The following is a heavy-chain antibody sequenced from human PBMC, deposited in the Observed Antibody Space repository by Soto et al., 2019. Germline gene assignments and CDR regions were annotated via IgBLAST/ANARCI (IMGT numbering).Heavy chain of an antibody. CDR3: ARAASNYFASGGYLPYYMDV. J-gene: IGHJ6*03. CDR1: GFTFSSYW. Sequence: PGGSLRLSCAASGFTFSSYWMHWVRQAPGKGLVWVSRINSDGSSTSYADSVKGRFTISRDNAKNTLYLQMNSLGVEDTAVCYCARAASNYFASGGYLPYYMDVWGKGTTVTVSS. V-gene: IGHV3-74*01. D-gene: IGHD3-10*01. CDR2: INSDGSST.